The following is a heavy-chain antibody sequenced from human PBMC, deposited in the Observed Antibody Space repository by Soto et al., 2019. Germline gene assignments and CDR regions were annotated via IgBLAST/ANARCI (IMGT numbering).Heavy chain of an antibody. Sequence: QVQLVQSGVEVKKPGASVKVSCKASGYTFTNYAISWVRQAPGRGLEWMGWVNTYNGNPNYAQIFQGRVTMTTDTSTGTAYMELRSLKSDDSDVYYCASDSQYSTDWQRFDSWGQGTLVTVSS. CDR2: VNTYNGNP. V-gene: IGHV1-18*01. CDR1: GYTFTNYA. D-gene: IGHD6-6*01. J-gene: IGHJ4*02. CDR3: ASDSQYSTDWQRFDS.